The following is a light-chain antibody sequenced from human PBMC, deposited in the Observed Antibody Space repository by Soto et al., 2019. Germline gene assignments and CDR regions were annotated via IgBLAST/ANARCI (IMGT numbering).Light chain of an antibody. Sequence: EIVLTQSPGTLSLSPGERATLSCRASQSVSSSYLAWYQQKPGQATRLLIYGASSRATGIPDRFSGSGSGTDFALTISSLEPEDFAVDYCQHYGTSPRTFGQGTKVEIK. J-gene: IGKJ1*01. CDR2: GAS. CDR1: QSVSSSY. V-gene: IGKV3-20*01. CDR3: QHYGTSPRT.